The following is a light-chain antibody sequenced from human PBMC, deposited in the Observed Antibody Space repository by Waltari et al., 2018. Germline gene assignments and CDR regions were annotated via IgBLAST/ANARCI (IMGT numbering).Light chain of an antibody. CDR2: STY. Sequence: IVLTQSPGTLSLSPGDRATLSCRSSQTVSTIALSWYQQNPGQAPRVLIYSTYNSATGIPDRFSGSVSGTDFTLTINRLAPEDFAMYYCQQYDGIVVTFGGGTKVEI. CDR1: QTVSTIA. J-gene: IGKJ4*01. V-gene: IGKV3-20*01. CDR3: QQYDGIVVT.